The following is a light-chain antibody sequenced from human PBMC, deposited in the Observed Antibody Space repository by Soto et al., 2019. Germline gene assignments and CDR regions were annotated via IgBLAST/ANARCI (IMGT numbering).Light chain of an antibody. V-gene: IGKV3-20*01. CDR1: QSVSSSY. J-gene: IGKJ1*01. CDR3: QQYGSSMET. CDR2: GAS. Sequence: NGLTQYPGTLSLSPGEGATLSCRASQSVSSSYLAWYQQKPGQAPRLLIYGASSRATGIPDRFSGSGSGTDFTLTISRLEPEDFAVYYCQQYGSSMETFGQGTKVDIK.